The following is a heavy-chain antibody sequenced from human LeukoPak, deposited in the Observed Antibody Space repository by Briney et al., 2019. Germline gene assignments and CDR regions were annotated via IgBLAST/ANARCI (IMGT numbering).Heavy chain of an antibody. D-gene: IGHD2-15*01. CDR2: MSSSGSTI. J-gene: IGHJ6*03. CDR1: GFTFSDYY. Sequence: PGGSLRLSCAASGFTFSDYYMSWIRQAPGKVLGRVSYMSSSGSTIYYADSVKGRFTISRDNAKNSLYLQMNSLRAEDTAVYYCARVLRYCSGGNCYSGGLGYMDVWGKGTTVTISS. CDR3: ARVLRYCSGGNCYSGGLGYMDV. V-gene: IGHV3-11*01.